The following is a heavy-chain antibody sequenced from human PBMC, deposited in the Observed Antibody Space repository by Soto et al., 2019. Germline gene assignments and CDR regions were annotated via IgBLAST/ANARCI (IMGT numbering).Heavy chain of an antibody. D-gene: IGHD2-15*01. V-gene: IGHV3-23*01. CDR1: GFTFSSYA. Sequence: GGSLRLSCAASGFTFSSYAMSWVRQAPGKGLEWVSAISGSGSSTYYADSVKGRFTISRDNSKNTLYLQMNSLRAEDTAVYYCAKDRYCSGGSCYIHNWFDPWGQGTLVTVSS. J-gene: IGHJ5*02. CDR3: AKDRYCSGGSCYIHNWFDP. CDR2: ISGSGSST.